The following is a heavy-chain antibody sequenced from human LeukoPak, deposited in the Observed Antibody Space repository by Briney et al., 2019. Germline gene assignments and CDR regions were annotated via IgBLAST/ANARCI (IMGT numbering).Heavy chain of an antibody. CDR2: ISAYNGNT. V-gene: IGHV1-18*01. Sequence: ASVKVSCKASGYTFTSYGISWVRQAPGQGLEWMGWISAYNGNTNYAQKLQGRVTMTTDTSTSTAYMELSSLRSEDTAVYYCARGVKDLRGGYYYYGMDVWGKGTTVTVSS. CDR3: ARGVKDLRGGYYYYGMDV. D-gene: IGHD3-10*01. CDR1: GYTFTSYG. J-gene: IGHJ6*04.